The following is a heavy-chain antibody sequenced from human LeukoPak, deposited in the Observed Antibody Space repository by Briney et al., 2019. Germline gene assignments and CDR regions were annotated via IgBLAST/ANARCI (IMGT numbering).Heavy chain of an antibody. Sequence: SVKVSCKASGGTFSSYTISWVRQAPGQGLEWMGRIIPILGIAIYAQKFQGRVTITADKSTSTAYMELSSLRSEDTAVYYCARTTTVTREYFQHWGQGTLVTVSS. D-gene: IGHD4-11*01. CDR1: GGTFSSYT. CDR3: ARTTTVTREYFQH. J-gene: IGHJ1*01. V-gene: IGHV1-69*02. CDR2: IIPILGIA.